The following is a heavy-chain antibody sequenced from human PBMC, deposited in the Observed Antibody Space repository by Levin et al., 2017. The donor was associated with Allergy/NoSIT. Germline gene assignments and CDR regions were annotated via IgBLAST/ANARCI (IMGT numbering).Heavy chain of an antibody. CDR3: AKHRHHYYYYGMDV. V-gene: IGHV3-23*01. CDR2: ISGSGGST. Sequence: HSGGSLRLSCAASGFTFSSYAMSWVRQAPGKGLEWVSAISGSGGSTYYADSVKGRFTISRDNSKNTLYLQMNSLRAEDTAVYYCAKHRHHYYYYGMDVWGQGTTVTVSS. J-gene: IGHJ6*02. CDR1: GFTFSSYA.